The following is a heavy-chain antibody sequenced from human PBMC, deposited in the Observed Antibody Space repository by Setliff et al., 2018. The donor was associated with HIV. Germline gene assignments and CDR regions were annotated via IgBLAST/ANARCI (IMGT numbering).Heavy chain of an antibody. CDR3: ARSVMTTTNYFDY. V-gene: IGHV4-38-2*02. D-gene: IGHD4-4*01. Sequence: SETLSLTCTVSGYSIGSDYWWGWIRQPPGKGLEWIGSIYHSGNTYYNPSLKSRVIISVDMSKNQCSLKLTSVTAADTAVFYCARSVMTTTNYFDYWGQGTLVTVSS. J-gene: IGHJ4*02. CDR2: IYHSGNT. CDR1: GYSIGSDYW.